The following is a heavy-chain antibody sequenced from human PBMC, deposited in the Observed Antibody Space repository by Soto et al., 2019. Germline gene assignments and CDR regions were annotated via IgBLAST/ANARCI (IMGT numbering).Heavy chain of an antibody. V-gene: IGHV3-23*01. Sequence: PGGSLRLSCEASGFTFSSYPMSWVRQAPGKGLEWVSGISGSGGSTNYADSVKGRFTISRDNSKDTLYLQMNSLRAEDTALYYCARDLNYYWQNYYFDYWGQGILVTVSS. D-gene: IGHD3-10*01. CDR3: ARDLNYYWQNYYFDY. J-gene: IGHJ4*02. CDR1: GFTFSSYP. CDR2: ISGSGGST.